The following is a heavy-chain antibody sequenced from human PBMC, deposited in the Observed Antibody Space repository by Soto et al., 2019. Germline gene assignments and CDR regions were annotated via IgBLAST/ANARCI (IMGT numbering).Heavy chain of an antibody. CDR3: ARGRYFDSYYYYYMDV. V-gene: IGHV6-1*01. D-gene: IGHD3-9*01. CDR2: TYYRSKWYN. CDR1: GDSVSSNSAA. Sequence: PSQTLSLTCAISGDSVSSNSAAWNWIRQSPSRGLEWLGRTYYRSKWYNDYAVSVKSRITINPDTSKNQFSLQLNSVTPEDTAVYYCARGRYFDSYYYYYMDVWGKGTTXXVXS. J-gene: IGHJ6*03.